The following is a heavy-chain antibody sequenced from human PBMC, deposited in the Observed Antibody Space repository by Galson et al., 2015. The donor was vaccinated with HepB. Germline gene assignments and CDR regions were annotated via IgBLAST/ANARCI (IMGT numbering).Heavy chain of an antibody. Sequence: SLRLSCAASGFTFSSYSMNWVRQAPGKGLEWVSYISSSSSTIYYADSVKGRFTISRDNAKNSLYLQMNSLRDEDTAVYYCARDYSSSWYALSDSDYWGQGTLVTVSS. CDR1: GFTFSSYS. J-gene: IGHJ4*02. V-gene: IGHV3-48*02. CDR3: ARDYSSSWYALSDSDY. CDR2: ISSSSSTI. D-gene: IGHD6-13*01.